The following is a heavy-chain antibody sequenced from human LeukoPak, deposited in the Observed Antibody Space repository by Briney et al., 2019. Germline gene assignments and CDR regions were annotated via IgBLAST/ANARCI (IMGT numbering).Heavy chain of an antibody. CDR2: IWYGGSNK. V-gene: IGHV3-33*08. J-gene: IGHJ4*02. CDR1: GFTFRSYG. CDR3: AKGSEQLVPHYFDY. D-gene: IGHD6-6*01. Sequence: PGRSLRLSWAASGFTFRSYGIHWVRQAPGKGLEGVAVIWYGGSNKYYADSVKGRFTISRDNSKNTLYLQMNSLRAEDTAVYYCAKGSEQLVPHYFDYWGQGTLVTVSS.